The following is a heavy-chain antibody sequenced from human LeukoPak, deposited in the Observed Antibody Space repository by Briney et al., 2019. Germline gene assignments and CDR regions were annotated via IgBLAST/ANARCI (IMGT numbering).Heavy chain of an antibody. CDR1: GYSFTNYW. CDR3: ARHSYGAEGNWFDP. J-gene: IGHJ5*02. Sequence: RGESLKISCKDSGYSFTNYWIAWVRQLPGKGLEWMGIIYPGDSDTRYSPSFQGQVTISADKSINTAYLQWSSLKASDTAMYYCARHSYGAEGNWFDPWGQGTLVTVSS. V-gene: IGHV5-51*01. D-gene: IGHD4-17*01. CDR2: IYPGDSDT.